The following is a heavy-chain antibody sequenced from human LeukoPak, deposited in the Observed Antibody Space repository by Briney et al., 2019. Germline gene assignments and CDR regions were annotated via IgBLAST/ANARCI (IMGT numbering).Heavy chain of an antibody. D-gene: IGHD5-18*01. CDR3: ARGRIQLWSSLDY. Sequence: PSETLSLTCAVYGGSFSGYYWSWIRQPPGKGLEWIGEINHSGSTNYNPSLKSRVTISVDTSKNQFSLKPSSVTAADTAVYYCARGRIQLWSSLDYWGQGTLVTVSS. CDR2: INHSGST. CDR1: GGSFSGYY. J-gene: IGHJ4*02. V-gene: IGHV4-34*01.